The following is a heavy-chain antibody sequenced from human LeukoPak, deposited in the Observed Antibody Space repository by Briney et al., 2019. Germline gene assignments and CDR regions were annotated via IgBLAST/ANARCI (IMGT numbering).Heavy chain of an antibody. CDR3: ATKTSYYYETSGPGDY. J-gene: IGHJ4*02. CDR2: INTDGSST. Sequence: QPGGSLRLSCVASGFTFSSYWMQWVRQAPGKGLVWVSRINTDGSSTTYADSVKGRFTISRDNAKNSLYLQMNSLRAEDTAVYYCATKTSYYYETSGPGDYWGQGTLVTVSS. V-gene: IGHV3-74*01. D-gene: IGHD3-22*01. CDR1: GFTFSSYW.